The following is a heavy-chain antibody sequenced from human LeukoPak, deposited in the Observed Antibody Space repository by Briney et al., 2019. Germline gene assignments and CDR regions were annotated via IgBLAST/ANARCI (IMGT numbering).Heavy chain of an antibody. Sequence: TSETLSLTCTVSGYSISSGYYWGWIRQPPGEGLEWIGSIYHSGSTYYNPSLKSRVTISVDTSKNQFSLKLSSVTAADTAVYYCARWYYDSSGYRFDYWGQGTLVTVSS. D-gene: IGHD3-22*01. CDR2: IYHSGST. CDR1: GYSISSGYY. CDR3: ARWYYDSSGYRFDY. J-gene: IGHJ4*02. V-gene: IGHV4-38-2*02.